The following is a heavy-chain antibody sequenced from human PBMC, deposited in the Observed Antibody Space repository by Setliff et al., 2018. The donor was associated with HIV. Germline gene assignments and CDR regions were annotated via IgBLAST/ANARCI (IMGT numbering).Heavy chain of an antibody. D-gene: IGHD5-12*01. CDR3: ASAGAWQRNALDI. CDR1: GYTFTGYY. CDR2: INPNSGGT. V-gene: IGHV1-2*02. J-gene: IGHJ3*02. Sequence: ASVKVSCKASGYTFTGYYVHWVRQAPGQGLEWMGWINPNSGGTDYAQKFQGRVTMTRDTSITTAYMELSRLRSDDTAVYYCASAGAWQRNALDIWGQGTMVTVSS.